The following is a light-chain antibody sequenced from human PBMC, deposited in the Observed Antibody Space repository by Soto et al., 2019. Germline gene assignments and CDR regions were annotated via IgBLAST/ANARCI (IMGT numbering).Light chain of an antibody. CDR2: DVS. Sequence: QSVLTQPASVSGSPGQSITISCTGTSSDVGGYNHVSWYQQHPGKAPKLMIYDVSKRPSGVSNRFSGSKSGKTASLTISGLQAEDEADCYCSSYTSTTSVVFGGGTKLTVL. J-gene: IGLJ2*01. CDR3: SSYTSTTSVV. CDR1: SSDVGGYNH. V-gene: IGLV2-14*01.